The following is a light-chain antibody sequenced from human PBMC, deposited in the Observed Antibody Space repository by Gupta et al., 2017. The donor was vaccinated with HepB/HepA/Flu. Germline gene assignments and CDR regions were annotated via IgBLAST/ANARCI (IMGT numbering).Light chain of an antibody. CDR3: AAWDDSLSGRWV. Sequence: QSVLTTPPSPSGTPWQRVTISCSGSSSNIGSNYVYWYQQLPGTAPKLLIYRNNQRPSGVPDRFSGSKSGTSASLAISGLRSEDEADYYCAAWDDSLSGRWVFGGGTKLTVL. V-gene: IGLV1-47*01. J-gene: IGLJ3*02. CDR1: SSNIGSNY. CDR2: RNN.